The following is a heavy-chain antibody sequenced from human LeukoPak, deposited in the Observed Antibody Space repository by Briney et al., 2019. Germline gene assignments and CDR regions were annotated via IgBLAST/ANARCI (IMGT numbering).Heavy chain of an antibody. CDR2: IYSGGST. Sequence: GGSLRLSCAASGFTVSNNYMNWVRQAPGKGLEWVSVIYSGGSTWYADSVKGRFTISRDNSKNTLFLQMNSLIVEDTAVYYCARDLRGFDPWGQGTLVTVSS. V-gene: IGHV3-53*01. J-gene: IGHJ5*02. CDR3: ARDLRGFDP. CDR1: GFTVSNNY.